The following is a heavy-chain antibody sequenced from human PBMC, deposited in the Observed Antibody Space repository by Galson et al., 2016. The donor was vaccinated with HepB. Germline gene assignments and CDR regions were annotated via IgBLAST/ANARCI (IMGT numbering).Heavy chain of an antibody. Sequence: SVKVSCKASGYSFTGYGISLVRQAPGQGLEWMGWISCYHHKTKYPQKLQGRVTMTTDTSTTTDYMELRSLRSDDTAMYYCARHPNFSGTYDYADYWGQGTLVTVSS. CDR3: ARHPNFSGTYDYADY. CDR1: GYSFTGYG. J-gene: IGHJ4*02. CDR2: ISCYHHKT. D-gene: IGHD1-26*01. V-gene: IGHV1-18*04.